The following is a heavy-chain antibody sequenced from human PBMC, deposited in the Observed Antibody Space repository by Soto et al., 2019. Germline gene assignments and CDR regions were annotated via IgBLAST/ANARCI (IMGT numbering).Heavy chain of an antibody. CDR2: MNPNSGNT. CDR1: GYAFTSYD. CDR3: ATTEEGYYGFYGRDV. V-gene: IGHV1-8*01. J-gene: IGHJ6*02. Sequence: ASVKVSCKASGYAFTSYDINWVRQATGQGLEWMGWMNPNSGNTGYAQKFQGRVTMTRNTYISTAYMELSSLRSEDTAVYYCATTEEGYYGFYGRDVWGQGTTVTVSS. D-gene: IGHD3-10*01.